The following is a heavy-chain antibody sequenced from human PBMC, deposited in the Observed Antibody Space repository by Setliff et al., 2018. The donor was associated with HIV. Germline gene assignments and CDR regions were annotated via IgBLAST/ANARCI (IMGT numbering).Heavy chain of an antibody. J-gene: IGHJ6*03. Sequence: SETLSLTCTVSGGSISSYYWSWIWQPPGKGLEWIGYIYYSGSTNYNPSLKSRVTISVDTSKNQFSLKLSSVTAADTAVYYCARGPPGYSSGWYYGSLGYMDVWGKGTTVTVSS. CDR2: IYYSGST. CDR1: GGSISSYY. D-gene: IGHD6-19*01. V-gene: IGHV4-59*01. CDR3: ARGPPGYSSGWYYGSLGYMDV.